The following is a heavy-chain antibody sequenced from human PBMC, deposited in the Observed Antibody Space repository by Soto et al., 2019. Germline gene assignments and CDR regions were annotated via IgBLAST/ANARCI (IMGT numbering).Heavy chain of an antibody. CDR3: ARDQYYDFWSGYYRTRYYYYGMDV. CDR1: GFTFSSYA. CDR2: ISYDGSNK. Sequence: AGGSLRLSCAASGFTFSSYAMHWVRQAPGKGLEWVAVISYDGSNKYYADSVKGRFTISRDNSKNTLYLQMNSLRAEDTAVYYCARDQYYDFWSGYYRTRYYYYGMDVWGQGTTVTVSS. D-gene: IGHD3-3*01. V-gene: IGHV3-30-3*01. J-gene: IGHJ6*02.